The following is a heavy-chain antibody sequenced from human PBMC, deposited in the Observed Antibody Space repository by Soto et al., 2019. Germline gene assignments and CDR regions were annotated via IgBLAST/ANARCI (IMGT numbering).Heavy chain of an antibody. CDR3: VRAVGGVSHLDH. CDR2: ISSSTTHI. Sequence: GGSLRLSCTASGFTFNTYSMNWVRQAPGRGLEWVSSISSSTTHILYADSVKGRFTISRDNSDNKVFLQMNDLTSEDTAVYFCVRAVGGVSHLDHWGLGTLVTVSS. CDR1: GFTFNTYS. J-gene: IGHJ4*02. D-gene: IGHD2-8*02. V-gene: IGHV3-21*04.